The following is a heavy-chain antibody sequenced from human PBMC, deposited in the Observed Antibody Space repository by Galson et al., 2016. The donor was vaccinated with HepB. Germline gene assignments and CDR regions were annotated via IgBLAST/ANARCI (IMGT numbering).Heavy chain of an antibody. CDR1: GFVFTAYE. D-gene: IGHD2-21*01. Sequence: SLRLSCATSGFVFTAYEVHWVRQAPAKGLEWVALMSPDGNIKLYADSVKGRFTNSIDNSRNTLYLQMKSLRHHDTAVYYCAKDQIPGAPGFFDYWVQGPRSPSPQ. CDR2: MSPDGNIK. CDR3: AKDQIPGAPGFFDY. V-gene: IGHV3-30*18. J-gene: IGHJ4*03.